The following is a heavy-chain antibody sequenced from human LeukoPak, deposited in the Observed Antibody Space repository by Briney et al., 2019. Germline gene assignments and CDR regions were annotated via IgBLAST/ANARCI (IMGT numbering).Heavy chain of an antibody. J-gene: IGHJ4*02. CDR2: IGYDGRTK. CDR1: GFTFSTYG. V-gene: IGHV3-30*02. Sequence: GGSLRLSCAASGFTFSTYGVHWVRQAPGKGLEWVAFIGYDGRTKYYTDSVKGRFTISRDNSKNTLYLQTNSLRAEDTAIYYCAKFEGAAAGVWGQGTLVTVSS. CDR3: AKFEGAAAGV. D-gene: IGHD6-13*01.